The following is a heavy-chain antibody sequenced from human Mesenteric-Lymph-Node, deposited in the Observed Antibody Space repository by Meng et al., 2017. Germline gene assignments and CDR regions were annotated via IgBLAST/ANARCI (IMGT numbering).Heavy chain of an antibody. Sequence: ASVKVSCKASGGTFSSYTINWVRQATGQGLEWMGWMNPNSGNTGYAQKFQGRVTMTRNTSISTAYMELSSLRSEDTAVYYCAKHLGDIGMVRAQALNWFDPWGQGNLVNGAS. CDR2: MNPNSGNT. D-gene: IGHD3-10*01. CDR1: GGTFSSYT. CDR3: AKHLGDIGMVRAQALNWFDP. J-gene: IGHJ5*02. V-gene: IGHV1-8*02.